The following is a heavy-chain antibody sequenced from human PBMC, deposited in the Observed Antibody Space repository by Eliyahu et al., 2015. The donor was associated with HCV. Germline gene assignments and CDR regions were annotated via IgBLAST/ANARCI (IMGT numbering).Heavy chain of an antibody. D-gene: IGHD6-19*01. Sequence: EVQLVESGGGLVKPGGSLRLSCAASGFTFXSYSMNWVRQXPGKGLEWVSSISSSSSYIYYADSVKGRFTISRDNAKNSLYLQMNSLRAEDTAVYYCARSRAVAGYNWFDPWGQGTLVTVSS. CDR3: ARSRAVAGYNWFDP. CDR2: ISSSSSYI. CDR1: GFTFXSYS. J-gene: IGHJ5*02. V-gene: IGHV3-21*01.